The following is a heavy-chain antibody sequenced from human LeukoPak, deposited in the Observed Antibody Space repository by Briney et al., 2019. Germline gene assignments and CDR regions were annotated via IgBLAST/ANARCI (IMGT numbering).Heavy chain of an antibody. CDR2: INPNSGGT. D-gene: IGHD1-26*01. CDR1: GYTFTGYY. CDR3: ARGAGEWELTFDY. Sequence: ASVKVSCKASGYTFTGYYMHWVRQAPGQGPEWMGWINPNSGGTNYAQKFQGRVTMTRDTSISTAYMELSRLRSDDTAVYYCARGAGEWELTFDYWGQGTLVTVSS. V-gene: IGHV1-2*02. J-gene: IGHJ4*02.